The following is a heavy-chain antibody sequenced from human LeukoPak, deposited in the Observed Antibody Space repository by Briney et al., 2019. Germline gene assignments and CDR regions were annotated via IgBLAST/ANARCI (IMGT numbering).Heavy chain of an antibody. Sequence: SGGSLRLSCAASGFTFSGSAMHWVRQASGKGLEWVGRIRSKANSYATAYAASVKGRFTISRGDSKNTAYLQMNSLKTEDTAVYYCTRHDYGDYGRRSYYYYYMDVWGKGTTVTVSS. D-gene: IGHD4-17*01. V-gene: IGHV3-73*01. CDR1: GFTFSGSA. CDR3: TRHDYGDYGRRSYYYYYMDV. CDR2: IRSKANSYAT. J-gene: IGHJ6*03.